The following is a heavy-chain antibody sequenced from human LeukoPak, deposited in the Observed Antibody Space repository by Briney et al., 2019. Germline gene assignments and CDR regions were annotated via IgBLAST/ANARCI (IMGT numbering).Heavy chain of an antibody. V-gene: IGHV4-38-2*02. J-gene: IGHJ4*02. CDR1: GYSISSGYY. CDR3: ARGLRNTSGYPADY. D-gene: IGHD5-18*01. CDR2: IYHSGST. Sequence: SETLSLTCTVSGYSISSGYYWGWIRQPPGKGLEWIGSIYHSGSTYYNPSLKSRVTISVDTSKNQFSLKLSSVTAADTAVYYCARGLRNTSGYPADYWGQGTLVTVSS.